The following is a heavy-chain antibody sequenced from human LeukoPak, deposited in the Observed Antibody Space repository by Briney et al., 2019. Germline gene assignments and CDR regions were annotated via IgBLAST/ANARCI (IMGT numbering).Heavy chain of an antibody. J-gene: IGHJ4*02. Sequence: SVKVSCKASRGTFSSYAIIWVRQAPGQGLEWMGGIIPIFGTANYAQKFQGRVTITADESTSTAYMELSSLRSEDTAVYYCATDAQLWTFDYWGQGTLVTVSS. V-gene: IGHV1-69*13. CDR2: IIPIFGTA. CDR1: RGTFSSYA. D-gene: IGHD5-18*01. CDR3: ATDAQLWTFDY.